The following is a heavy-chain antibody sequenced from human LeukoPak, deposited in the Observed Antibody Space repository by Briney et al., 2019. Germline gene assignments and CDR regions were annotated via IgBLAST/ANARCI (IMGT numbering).Heavy chain of an antibody. D-gene: IGHD4-23*01. CDR2: IHSRGIT. Sequence: SETLSLTCTVSGGSISSYYWSWIRQPPGKGLEWIGYIHSRGITNYNSSLKSRVTISVDTSKNQFSLKLSSVTAADTAKYYCAREGSDRYGANPRLDVWGKGTTVTVSS. J-gene: IGHJ6*04. CDR3: AREGSDRYGANPRLDV. V-gene: IGHV4-59*01. CDR1: GGSISSYY.